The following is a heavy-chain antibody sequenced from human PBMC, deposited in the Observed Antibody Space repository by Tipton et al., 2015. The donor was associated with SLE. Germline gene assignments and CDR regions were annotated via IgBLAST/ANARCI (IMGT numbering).Heavy chain of an antibody. Sequence: GLVKPSQTLSLTCTVSGGSISSSSYYWGWIRQPPGKGLEWIGSIYYSGSTYYNPSLKSRVTISVDTSKNQFSLKLSSVTAADTAVYYCARDRTGGGVYYFDYWGQGTLVTVSS. CDR3: ARDRTGGGVYYFDY. V-gene: IGHV4-39*07. D-gene: IGHD1-14*01. CDR1: GGSISSSSYY. J-gene: IGHJ4*02. CDR2: IYYSGST.